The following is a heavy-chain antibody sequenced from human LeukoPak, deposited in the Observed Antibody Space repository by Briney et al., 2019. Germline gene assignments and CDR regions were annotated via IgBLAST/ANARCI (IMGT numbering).Heavy chain of an antibody. J-gene: IGHJ4*02. CDR1: GFTFSSYW. CDR3: LKDRLGTGDY. V-gene: IGHV3-7*01. CDR2: IKQDGSEK. Sequence: PGGSLRLSCAASGFTFSSYWMSWVRQAPGKGLEWVANIKQDGSEKYYVDSVKGRFTISRDNSKNTLYLQMSSLRAEDTAVYYCLKDRLGTGDYWGQGTLVSVSS. D-gene: IGHD7-27*01.